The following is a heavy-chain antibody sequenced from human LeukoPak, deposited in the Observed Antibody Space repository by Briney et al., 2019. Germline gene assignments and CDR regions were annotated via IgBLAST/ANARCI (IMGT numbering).Heavy chain of an antibody. Sequence: PGGSLRLSCAASGFTFNSYAMNWVRQAPGKGPEWVSTISGNGGSTYYADSVKGRFTISRDSSKNTLYLQMSSLRAEDTAVYYCAKGGRYCYNTNCYFSHWGQGTLVTVSS. J-gene: IGHJ4*02. D-gene: IGHD2-2*01. CDR1: GFTFNSYA. CDR3: AKGGRYCYNTNCYFSH. V-gene: IGHV3-23*01. CDR2: ISGNGGST.